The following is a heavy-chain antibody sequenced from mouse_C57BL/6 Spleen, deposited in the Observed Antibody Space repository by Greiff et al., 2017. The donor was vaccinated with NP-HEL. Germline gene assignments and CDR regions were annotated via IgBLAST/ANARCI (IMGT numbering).Heavy chain of an antibody. D-gene: IGHD2-4*01. CDR2: IYPGDGDT. CDR3: AVYYDYDDYAMDY. J-gene: IGHJ4*01. V-gene: IGHV1-80*01. Sequence: QVQLKQSGAELVKPGASVKLSCKASGYAFSSYWMNWVKQRPGKGLEWIGQIYPGDGDTNYNGKFKGKATLTADKSSSTAYMQLSSLTSEDSAVYFCAVYYDYDDYAMDYWGQGTSVTVSS. CDR1: GYAFSSYW.